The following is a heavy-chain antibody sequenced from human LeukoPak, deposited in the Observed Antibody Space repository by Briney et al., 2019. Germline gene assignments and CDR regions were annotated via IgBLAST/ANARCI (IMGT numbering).Heavy chain of an antibody. D-gene: IGHD2-21*02. CDR3: ARDKFDIVVVTTIYYYYYMDV. CDR2: IKEDGSEK. Sequence: GGSLRLSCAASGFTFSTYWMNWVRQAPGKGLEWVANIKEDGSEKDYVDSVKGRFTISRDNAKNSLYLQMNSLRAEVTAVYYCARDKFDIVVVTTIYYYYYMDVWGKGTTVTVSS. J-gene: IGHJ6*03. V-gene: IGHV3-7*01. CDR1: GFTFSTYW.